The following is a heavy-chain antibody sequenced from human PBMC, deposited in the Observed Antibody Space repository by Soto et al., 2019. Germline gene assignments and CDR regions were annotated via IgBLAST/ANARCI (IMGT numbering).Heavy chain of an antibody. D-gene: IGHD6-6*01. CDR1: GGSISSYY. J-gene: IGHJ5*02. Sequence: PSETLSLTCTVSGGSISSYYWSWIRQPPGKGLEWIGYIYYSGSTNYNPSLKSRVTISVDTSKNQFSLKLSSVTAADTAVYYCARGRIAARPPNWFDPWGQGTLVTAPQ. CDR3: ARGRIAARPPNWFDP. V-gene: IGHV4-59*01. CDR2: IYYSGST.